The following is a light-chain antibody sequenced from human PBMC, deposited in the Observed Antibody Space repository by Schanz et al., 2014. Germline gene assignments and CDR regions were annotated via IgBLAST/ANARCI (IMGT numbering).Light chain of an antibody. CDR2: EAT. V-gene: IGLV2-23*01. J-gene: IGLJ3*02. CDR1: SSDVGSYKL. Sequence: QSALTQPASVSGSPGQSVTISCTGISSDVGSYKLVSWYQQHPGKAPKLMIYEATKRPSGVSNRFSGSKSGNTASLTISGLQAEDEADYYCCSYAGDNTLRFGGGTKLTVL. CDR3: CSYAGDNTLR.